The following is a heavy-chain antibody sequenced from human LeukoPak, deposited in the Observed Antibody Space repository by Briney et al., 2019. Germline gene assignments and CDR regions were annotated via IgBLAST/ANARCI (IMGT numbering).Heavy chain of an antibody. V-gene: IGHV3-21*01. D-gene: IGHD3-10*01. CDR3: ARCRYGSGTYSQD. CDR1: GFTSSSYS. J-gene: IGHJ4*02. Sequence: GGSLRLSCAASGFTSSSYSMNWVRQAPGKGLEWVSSIISSSSYIYYADSVKGRFTISRDNAKNSLYLQMNSLRAEDTAVYYCARCRYGSGTYSQDWGQGTLVTVSS. CDR2: IISSSSYI.